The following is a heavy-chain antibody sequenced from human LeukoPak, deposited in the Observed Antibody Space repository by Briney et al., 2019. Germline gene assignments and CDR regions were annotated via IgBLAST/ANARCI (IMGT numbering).Heavy chain of an antibody. Sequence: GGSLRLSCAASGFTFSSYWMSWVRQAPGKGLEWVANIKQDGSEKYYVDSVKGRFTISRDNVKNSLYLQMNSLRAEDTAVYYCARVRGYGDYVDYFDYRGQGTLVTVSS. J-gene: IGHJ4*02. D-gene: IGHD4-17*01. CDR2: IKQDGSEK. CDR3: ARVRGYGDYVDYFDY. V-gene: IGHV3-7*03. CDR1: GFTFSSYW.